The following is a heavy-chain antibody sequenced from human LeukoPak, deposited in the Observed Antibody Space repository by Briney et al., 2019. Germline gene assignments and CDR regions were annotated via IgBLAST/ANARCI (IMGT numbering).Heavy chain of an antibody. CDR2: ISYDGSNK. J-gene: IGHJ4*02. D-gene: IGHD2-15*01. Sequence: PGGSLRLSCAASGFTFSSYGMHWVRQAPGKGLEWVAVISYDGSNKYYADSVKGRFTISRDNSKNTLYLQMNSLRAEDTAVYYCARREVAAEISFGFDYWGQGALVTVSS. V-gene: IGHV3-30*03. CDR1: GFTFSSYG. CDR3: ARREVAAEISFGFDY.